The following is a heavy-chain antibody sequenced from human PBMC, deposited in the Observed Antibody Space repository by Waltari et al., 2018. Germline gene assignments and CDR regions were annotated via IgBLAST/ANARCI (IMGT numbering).Heavy chain of an antibody. CDR3: ASSFDKDFWSGYYPFDS. V-gene: IGHV4-59*01. J-gene: IGHJ4*02. CDR1: GGSISANY. Sequence: QVELQESGPGLVNPSETLSLTCGVPGGSISANYWPWIRQSPGKRLEWIGYMIYNGNDNYNPSLRSRVTISADMSNNQFSLRLSSVTAADTAIYYCASSFDKDFWSGYYPFDSWGQGLLVTVSS. CDR2: MIYNGND. D-gene: IGHD3-3*01.